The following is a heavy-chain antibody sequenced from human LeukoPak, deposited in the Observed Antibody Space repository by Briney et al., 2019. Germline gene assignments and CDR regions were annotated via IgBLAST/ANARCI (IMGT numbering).Heavy chain of an antibody. J-gene: IGHJ5*02. CDR2: LSASGGTT. V-gene: IGHV3-23*01. CDR1: GFTFSSYA. CDR3: AKEPRGYCRSSSCPNWLDP. Sequence: PGGSLRLSCAASGFTFSSYAMSWVRQAPGRGLEWVSALSASGGTTYYADSVKGRFTISRDNSKNTLHPQMNSLRVEDTAVYHCAKEPRGYCRSSSCPNWLDPWGQGALVTVSS. D-gene: IGHD2-2*01.